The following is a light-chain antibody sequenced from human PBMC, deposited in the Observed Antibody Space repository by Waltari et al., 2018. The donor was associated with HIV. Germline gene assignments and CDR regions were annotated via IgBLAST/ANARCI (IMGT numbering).Light chain of an antibody. Sequence: QSALAPPPSVSGSPGQSLSIPCPGTSQHLGGCTFVSWYQQHPGKAPNLLLYEGTKRPSGVSNRFSASKSGNTASLTISGLQAEDEADYYCCSCATPNTRVFGGGTKLTVL. V-gene: IGLV2-23*01. CDR1: SQHLGGCTF. CDR3: CSCATPNTRV. CDR2: EGT. J-gene: IGLJ3*02.